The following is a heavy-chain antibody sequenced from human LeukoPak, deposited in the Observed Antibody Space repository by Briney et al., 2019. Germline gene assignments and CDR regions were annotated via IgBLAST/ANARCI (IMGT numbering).Heavy chain of an antibody. D-gene: IGHD3-3*01. CDR2: ISSSSSTI. V-gene: IGHV3-48*04. Sequence: GGSLRLSCVASGLTFSSYSMNWVRQAPGKGLEWISYISSSSSTIYYADSVKGRFTISRGNAKNSLYLQMNSLRAEDTAVYYCASGKGHDFWSGYLSWFDPWGQGTLVTVSS. CDR1: GLTFSSYS. J-gene: IGHJ5*02. CDR3: ASGKGHDFWSGYLSWFDP.